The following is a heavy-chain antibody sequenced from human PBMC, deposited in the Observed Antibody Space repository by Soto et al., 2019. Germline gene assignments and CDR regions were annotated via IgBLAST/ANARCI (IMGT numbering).Heavy chain of an antibody. J-gene: IGHJ3*02. D-gene: IGHD5-12*01. CDR1: GGSFSGYY. CDR2: INHSGST. V-gene: IGHV4-34*01. CDR3: ARGVVEMATMGLSAFDI. Sequence: SETLSLTCAVYGGSFSGYYWSWIRQPPGKGLEWIGEINHSGSTNYNPSLKSRVTISVDTSKNQFSLKLSSVTAADTAVYYCARGVVEMATMGLSAFDIWGQGTMVTVSS.